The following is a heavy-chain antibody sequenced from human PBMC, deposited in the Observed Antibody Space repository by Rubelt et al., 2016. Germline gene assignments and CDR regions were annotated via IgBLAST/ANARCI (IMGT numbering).Heavy chain of an antibody. CDR1: GYTFTSYY. J-gene: IGHJ6*02. CDR3: ERDKPYYGMDV. Sequence: QVQLVQSGAEVKKPGASVKVSCKASGYTFTSYYMHWVRQAPGQGLEWMGIINPSGGSKSQAQKFQGEVTMPRDTSKSTGYMELGSLRSEDTAVYYCERDKPYYGMDVWGQGTTVTVSS. CDR2: INPSGGSK. V-gene: IGHV1-46*01.